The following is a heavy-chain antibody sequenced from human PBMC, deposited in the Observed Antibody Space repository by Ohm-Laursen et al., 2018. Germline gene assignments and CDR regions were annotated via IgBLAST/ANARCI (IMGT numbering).Heavy chain of an antibody. CDR2: INHSGST. CDR3: ARGRDIVVGAAAIWFDP. CDR1: GGSVSSGSYY. V-gene: IGHV4-61*01. Sequence: PSQTLSLTCTVSGGSVSSGSYYWSWIRQPPGKGLEWIGEINHSGSTNYNPSLKSRVTISVDTSKNQFSLKLSSVTAADTAVYYCARGRDIVVGAAAIWFDPWGQGTLVTVSS. J-gene: IGHJ5*02. D-gene: IGHD2-2*01.